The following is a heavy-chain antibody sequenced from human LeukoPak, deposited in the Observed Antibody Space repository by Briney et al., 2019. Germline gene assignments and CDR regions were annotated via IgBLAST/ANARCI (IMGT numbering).Heavy chain of an antibody. CDR3: AKHYGSGTYYNYLDY. CDR2: ITSSGGGT. J-gene: IGHJ4*02. D-gene: IGHD3-10*01. CDR1: GFTFSSYA. V-gene: IGHV3-23*01. Sequence: GGSLRLSCAASGFTFSSYAMSWVRRAPGKGLEWVSAITSSGGGTFYADPVKGRFTISRDNSENTLYLQMNSLRAEDTAIYYCAKHYGSGTYYNYLDYWGQGTLVTVSS.